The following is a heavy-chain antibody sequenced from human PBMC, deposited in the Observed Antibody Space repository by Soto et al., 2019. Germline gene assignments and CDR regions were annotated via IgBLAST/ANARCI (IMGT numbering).Heavy chain of an antibody. V-gene: IGHV3-21*01. CDR3: ARDQGPFSNHFDS. Sequence: PGGSLRLSCAASGFTFSSYAMYWIRQTPGKGLEWVSSIGYSGSHIYYADSVRGRFTISRDNARNSLYLQMNSLRAEDAAVYYCARDQGPFSNHFDSWGQGTQVTVSS. CDR2: IGYSGSHI. CDR1: GFTFSSYA. J-gene: IGHJ5*01.